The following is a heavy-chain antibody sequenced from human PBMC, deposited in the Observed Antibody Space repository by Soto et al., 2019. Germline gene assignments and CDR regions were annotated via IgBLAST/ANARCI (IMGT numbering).Heavy chain of an antibody. CDR2: IIPILGIA. Sequence: SVKVSCKASGGTFSSYTISWVRQAPGQGLEWMGRIIPILGIANYAQKFQGRVTITADKSTSTAYMELSSLRSEDTAVYYCARDSRGYSYGSDAFDIWGQGTMVTVSS. D-gene: IGHD5-18*01. V-gene: IGHV1-69*04. CDR3: ARDSRGYSYGSDAFDI. CDR1: GGTFSSYT. J-gene: IGHJ3*02.